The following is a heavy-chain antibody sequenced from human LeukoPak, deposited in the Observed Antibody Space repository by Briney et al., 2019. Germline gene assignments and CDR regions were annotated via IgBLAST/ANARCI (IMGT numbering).Heavy chain of an antibody. J-gene: IGHJ4*02. V-gene: IGHV1-2*02. CDR3: AREAVAAACDY. D-gene: IGHD6-13*01. Sequence: GASVKVSCKASGYTFTGYFIHWVRQAPGQGLEWMGWINPNSGGTNYAQKLQGRVTMTRDTSISTAYMELSRLRSDDTAVYYCAREAVAAACDYWGQGTLVTVSS. CDR2: INPNSGGT. CDR1: GYTFTGYF.